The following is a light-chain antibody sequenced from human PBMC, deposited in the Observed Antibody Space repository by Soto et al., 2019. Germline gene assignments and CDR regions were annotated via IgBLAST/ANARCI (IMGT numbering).Light chain of an antibody. Sequence: TQPPSVSAGPGQKVTISCSGSSSNIGNNYVSWYQQLPGTAPKLLIYDNNKRPSGIPDRFSGSKSGTSATLGITGLQTGDEADYYCGTWDSSLSAVVFGGGTQLTVL. CDR2: DNN. J-gene: IGLJ2*01. CDR1: SSNIGNNY. CDR3: GTWDSSLSAVV. V-gene: IGLV1-51*01.